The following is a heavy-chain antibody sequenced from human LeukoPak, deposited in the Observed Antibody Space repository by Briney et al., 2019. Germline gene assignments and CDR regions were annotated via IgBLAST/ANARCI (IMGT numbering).Heavy chain of an antibody. CDR3: ARGAPGSYCSGGSCPYFDY. CDR1: GYTFTSYD. CDR2: ANPNSGHT. V-gene: IGHV1-8*01. Sequence: ASVKVSCKASGYTFTSYDINWVRQATGQGLEWMGWANPNSGHTGYAQKFQGRVTMIRNTSISKDYMELSSLTSEDTAVYYCARGAPGSYCSGGSCPYFDYWGQGTLVSVSS. J-gene: IGHJ4*02. D-gene: IGHD2-15*01.